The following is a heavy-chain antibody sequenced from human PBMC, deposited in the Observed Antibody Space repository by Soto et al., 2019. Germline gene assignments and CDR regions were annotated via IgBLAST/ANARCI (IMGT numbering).Heavy chain of an antibody. CDR1: XGSISSYY. J-gene: IGHJ4*02. CDR2: IYYSGST. Sequence: SETLSLTCTVSXGSISSYYWSWIRQPPGKGLEWIGYIYYSGSTNYNPSLKSRVTISVDTSKNQFSLKLSSVPAADTAVYYCASQWGTTFDYWGQGTLVTVSS. CDR3: ASQWGTTFDY. D-gene: IGHD3-16*01. V-gene: IGHV4-59*08.